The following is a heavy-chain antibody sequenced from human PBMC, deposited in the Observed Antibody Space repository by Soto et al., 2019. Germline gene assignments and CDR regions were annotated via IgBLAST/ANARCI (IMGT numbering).Heavy chain of an antibody. Sequence: EVQSLESGGGLVQPGGSLRLSCAASGFSFDDYAMTWVRQAAGKGLEWVSAISGSGDNTYYADSVKGRFTISRDNSKNTLYLQLNSLRAEDTALYYCAKGYYSGYDLAYFDYWGQGTLVTVSS. CDR2: ISGSGDNT. V-gene: IGHV3-23*01. J-gene: IGHJ4*02. CDR3: AKGYYSGYDLAYFDY. CDR1: GFSFDDYA. D-gene: IGHD5-12*01.